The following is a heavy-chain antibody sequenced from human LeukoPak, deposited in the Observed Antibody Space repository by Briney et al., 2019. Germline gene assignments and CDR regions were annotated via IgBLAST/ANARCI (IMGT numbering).Heavy chain of an antibody. CDR3: ARAGFGIDY. V-gene: IGHV4-30-4*08. CDR2: IYYSGST. CDR1: GGSISSGDYS. Sequence: SETLSLTCIVSGGSISSGDYSWTWIRQPPGKGLEWIGYIYYSGSTYYNPSLKSRVSISVDTSKSQFSLKLSSVTAADTAVYYCARAGFGIDYWGLGTLVTVSS. J-gene: IGHJ4*02. D-gene: IGHD3-10*01.